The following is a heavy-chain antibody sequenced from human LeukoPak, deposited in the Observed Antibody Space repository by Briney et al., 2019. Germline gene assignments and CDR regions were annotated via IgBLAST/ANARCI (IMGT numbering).Heavy chain of an antibody. V-gene: IGHV3-48*01. CDR1: GFTFSRYS. J-gene: IGHJ4*02. CDR3: ARESYIAEAGTRNFGY. CDR2: ISSSSSTI. Sequence: PGGSLRLCCAASGFTFSRYSMNWVRQAPGKGLEWVSYISSSSSTIYYADSVKGRFTISRDNAKNSLYLQMNSLRAEDTAVYYCARESYIAEAGTRNFGYWGQGTLLTVSS. D-gene: IGHD6-13*01.